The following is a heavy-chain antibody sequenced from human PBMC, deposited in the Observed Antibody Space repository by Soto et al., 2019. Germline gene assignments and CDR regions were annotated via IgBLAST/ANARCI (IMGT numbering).Heavy chain of an antibody. D-gene: IGHD3-22*01. CDR2: ISAHNGDT. Sequence: ASVKVSCKASGYSFATYGFSWVRQAPGQGLECVGWISAHNGDTHYSQKFQGRVTLTTDASTNTGYMELRSLTSDDTAVYFCATESFFYDDGSGYYPLRYWREGPLVT. CDR3: ATESFFYDDGSGYYPLRY. J-gene: IGHJ4*02. V-gene: IGHV1-18*04. CDR1: GYSFATYG.